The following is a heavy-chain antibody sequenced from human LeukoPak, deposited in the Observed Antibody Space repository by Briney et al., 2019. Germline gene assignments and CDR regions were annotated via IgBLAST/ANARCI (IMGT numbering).Heavy chain of an antibody. CDR3: ARDSGYASGWYGMSGSYYYGMDV. V-gene: IGHV4-59*01. J-gene: IGHJ6*02. Sequence: SETLSLTCTVSGGSMSSYYWSWIRQPPGKGLEWIGYIYYSGNTNYNPSLKSRVTISVDTSKNQFSLKMRSVTAADTAVYYCARDSGYASGWYGMSGSYYYGMDVWGQGTTVTVSS. CDR2: IYYSGNT. CDR1: GGSMSSYY. D-gene: IGHD6-19*01.